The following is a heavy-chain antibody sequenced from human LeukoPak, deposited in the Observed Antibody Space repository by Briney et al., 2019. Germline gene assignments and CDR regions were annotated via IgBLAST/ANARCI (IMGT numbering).Heavy chain of an antibody. Sequence: QVQLQESGPGLVKPSQTLSLTCTVSGGSISSGDYYWSWIRQPPGKGLAGLGYIYYSGSTYYNPSLKSRVTISVDTSKNQFSLKLSSVTAADTAVYYCARARSEETYYFDYWGQGTLVTVSS. CDR2: IYYSGST. CDR3: ARARSEETYYFDY. J-gene: IGHJ4*02. V-gene: IGHV4-30-4*08. D-gene: IGHD5-24*01. CDR1: GGSISSGDYY.